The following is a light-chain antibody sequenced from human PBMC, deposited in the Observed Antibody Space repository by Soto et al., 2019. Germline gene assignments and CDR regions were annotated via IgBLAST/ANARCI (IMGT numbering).Light chain of an antibody. V-gene: IGKV1-33*01. CDR1: QDISNY. Sequence: DIQMTQSPSSLSASVRDRVTITCQASQDISNYLNWYQHKPGKAPKLLICDASNLEPGVPSRFSGSGSGTDFTFTISILQPEDIATYYCQQYANLPFTFGPGTKVEIK. J-gene: IGKJ3*01. CDR2: DAS. CDR3: QQYANLPFT.